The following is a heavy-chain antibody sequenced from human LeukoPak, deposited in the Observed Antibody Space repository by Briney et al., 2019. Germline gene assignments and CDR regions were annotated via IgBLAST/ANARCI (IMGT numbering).Heavy chain of an antibody. Sequence: GGSLRLSCAASGFNVSSNYMSWVRQAPGKGLEWVSVIYTSGRTYYADSVKGRFTISRDNSKNTPNLQINSLRAEDTAVYYCARVARGDSGSYYSPYYFDYWGQGTLVTVSS. V-gene: IGHV3-53*01. CDR2: IYTSGRT. CDR3: ARVARGDSGSYYSPYYFDY. CDR1: GFNVSSNY. J-gene: IGHJ4*02. D-gene: IGHD3-10*01.